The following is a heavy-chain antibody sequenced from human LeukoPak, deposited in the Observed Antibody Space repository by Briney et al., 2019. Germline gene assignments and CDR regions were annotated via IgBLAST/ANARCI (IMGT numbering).Heavy chain of an antibody. CDR2: ISWNSGSI. D-gene: IGHD3-22*01. Sequence: GGSLRLSCAASGFTFDDYAMHWVRQAPGKGLEWVSGISWNSGSIGYADSVKGRFTISRDNAKNSLYLQMNGLRAEDTALYYCAKGGYYYDSSGYYGEFDYWGQGTLVTVSS. CDR1: GFTFDDYA. V-gene: IGHV3-9*01. CDR3: AKGGYYYDSSGYYGEFDY. J-gene: IGHJ4*02.